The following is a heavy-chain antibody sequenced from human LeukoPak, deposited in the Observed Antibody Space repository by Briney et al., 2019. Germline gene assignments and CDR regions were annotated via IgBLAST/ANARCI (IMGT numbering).Heavy chain of an antibody. CDR2: INPNSGGT. CDR1: GYTFTGYY. D-gene: IGHD3-22*01. J-gene: IGHJ3*02. Sequence: ASVKVSCKASGYTFTGYYMHWVRQAPGQGLEWMGWINPNSGGTNYAQKFQGRVTMTRDTSISTAYMELSRLRSDDTAVYYCAREDAHYYDSSGYLDRAFDIWGQGTMVTVSS. CDR3: AREDAHYYDSSGYLDRAFDI. V-gene: IGHV1-2*02.